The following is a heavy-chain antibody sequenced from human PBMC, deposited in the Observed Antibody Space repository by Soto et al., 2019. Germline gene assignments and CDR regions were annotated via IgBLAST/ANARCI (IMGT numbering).Heavy chain of an antibody. D-gene: IGHD3-10*01. V-gene: IGHV1-69*08. CDR3: AREEYYYGSGAFFDY. Sequence: QVQLVQSGAEVKKPGSSVKVSCKASGGTFSSYTISWVRQAPGQGLEWMGRIIPILGIANYAQKFQGRVTITADKSTSTASMELSSLRSEDTAVYYCAREEYYYGSGAFFDYWGQGTLVTVSS. CDR1: GGTFSSYT. J-gene: IGHJ4*02. CDR2: IIPILGIA.